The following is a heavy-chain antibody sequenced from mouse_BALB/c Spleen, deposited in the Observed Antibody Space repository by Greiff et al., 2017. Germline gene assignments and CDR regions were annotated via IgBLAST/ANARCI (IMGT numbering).Heavy chain of an antibody. D-gene: IGHD1-1*01. V-gene: IGHV5-9-4*01. J-gene: IGHJ3*01. CDR3: ARDGGYGSSYVFAY. CDR2: ISSGGSYT. CDR1: GFTFSSYA. Sequence: EVKLVESGGGLVKPGGSLKLSCAASGFTFSSYAMSWVRQSPEKRLEWVAEISSGGSYTYYPDTVTGRFTISRDNAKNTLYLEMSSLRSEDTAMYYCARDGGYGSSYVFAYWGQGTLVTVSA.